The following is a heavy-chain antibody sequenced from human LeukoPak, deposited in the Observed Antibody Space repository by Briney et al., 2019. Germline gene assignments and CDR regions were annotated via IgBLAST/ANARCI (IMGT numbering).Heavy chain of an antibody. CDR3: ARRVANAYYMDV. CDR2: IYYSGST. J-gene: IGHJ6*03. V-gene: IGHV4-59*01. Sequence: SETLSLTCAVSGGSISSYYWSWIRQPPGKGLERSGYIYYSGSTNYNPSLKSRVTISVDTSKNQFSLKLSSVTAADTAVYYCARRVANAYYMDVWGKGTTVTVSS. D-gene: IGHD5-12*01. CDR1: GGSISSYY.